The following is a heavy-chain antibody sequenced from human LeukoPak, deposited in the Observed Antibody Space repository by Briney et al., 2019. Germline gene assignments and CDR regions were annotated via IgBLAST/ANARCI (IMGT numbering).Heavy chain of an antibody. CDR2: IKQDGSEK. J-gene: IGHJ3*02. Sequence: PGGSLRLSCAASGFTFSSYWMSWVRQAPGKGLEWVANIKQDGSEKYYVDSVKGRFTISRDNAKNSLYLQMNSLRAEDTAVYYCAREKGTLIRAMAFEMWGQGTMVTVSS. CDR1: GFTFSSYW. V-gene: IGHV3-7*01. D-gene: IGHD3-10*01. CDR3: AREKGTLIRAMAFEM.